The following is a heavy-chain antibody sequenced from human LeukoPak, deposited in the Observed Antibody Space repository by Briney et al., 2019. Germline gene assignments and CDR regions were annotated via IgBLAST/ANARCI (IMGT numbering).Heavy chain of an antibody. Sequence: PGGSLRLSCAASGFTFSSYNMNWVRQAPGKGLEWVSSISSNSRYIFYADSVKGRFTISRDNSKNTLYLQMNSLRAEDTAVYYCAREVLESIAAADIYYYYYGMDVWGQGTTVTVSS. D-gene: IGHD6-13*01. J-gene: IGHJ6*02. CDR2: ISSNSRYI. V-gene: IGHV3-21*01. CDR3: AREVLESIAAADIYYYYYGMDV. CDR1: GFTFSSYN.